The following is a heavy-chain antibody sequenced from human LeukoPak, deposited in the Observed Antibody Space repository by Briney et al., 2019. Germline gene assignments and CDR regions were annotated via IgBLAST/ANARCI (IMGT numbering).Heavy chain of an antibody. V-gene: IGHV3-48*03. CDR2: ISSSGSTI. D-gene: IGHD4-17*01. J-gene: IGHJ4*02. Sequence: TGGSLRLSRAASGFTFSSYEMNWVRQAPGKGLERVSYISSSGSTIYYADSVKGRFTISRDNAKNSLYLQMNSLRAEDTAVYYCARQELYGDYYWGQGTLVTVSS. CDR1: GFTFSSYE. CDR3: ARQELYGDYY.